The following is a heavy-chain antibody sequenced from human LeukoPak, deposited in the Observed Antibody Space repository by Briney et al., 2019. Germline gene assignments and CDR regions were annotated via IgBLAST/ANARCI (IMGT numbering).Heavy chain of an antibody. V-gene: IGHV4-38-2*02. CDR2: IYHSGST. CDR1: GYSISSGYY. D-gene: IGHD3-16*01. CDR3: AGGLGENPDY. Sequence: SETLSLTCTVSGYSISSGYYWGWIRQPPGKGLEWIGSIYHSGSTYYNPSLKSRVTISVDTSKNQFSLKLSSVTAADTAVYYCAGGLGENPDYWGQGTLVTVSS. J-gene: IGHJ4*02.